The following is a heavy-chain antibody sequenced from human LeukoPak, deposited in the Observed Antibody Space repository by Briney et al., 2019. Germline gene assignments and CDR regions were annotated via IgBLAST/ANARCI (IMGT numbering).Heavy chain of an antibody. D-gene: IGHD6-19*01. J-gene: IGHJ4*02. CDR3: ARHAEYNSGWHFYLDH. CDR1: GVSTTNGIYY. CDR2: VHNVGST. Sequence: SETLSLTCTVSGVSTTNGIYYWAWIRQPPGTGLEWIGSVHNVGSTYYNLSLRSRVTMSIDTSKNQFSLRLNPVTAADTAVYYCARHAEYNSGWHFYLDHWGQGILVTVSS. V-gene: IGHV4-39*01.